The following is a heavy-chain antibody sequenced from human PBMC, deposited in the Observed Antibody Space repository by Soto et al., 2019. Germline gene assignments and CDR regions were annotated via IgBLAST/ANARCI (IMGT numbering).Heavy chain of an antibody. CDR1: GGSISSGGYS. CDR3: ARAHYGDYGYGMDV. D-gene: IGHD4-17*01. Sequence: SETLSLTCAVSGGSISSGGYSWSWIRQPPGKGLVWIGYIYHSGTTYYNPSLKSRVTISVDRSKNQFSLKLSSVTAADTAVYYCARAHYGDYGYGMDVWGQGTTVTVSS. CDR2: IYHSGTT. J-gene: IGHJ6*02. V-gene: IGHV4-30-2*01.